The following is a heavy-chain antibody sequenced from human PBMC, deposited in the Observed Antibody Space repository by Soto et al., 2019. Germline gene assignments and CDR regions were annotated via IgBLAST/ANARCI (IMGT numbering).Heavy chain of an antibody. Sequence: GASVKVSCKASGYTFTSYGISWVRQAPGQGLEWMGWISAYNGNTNYAQKLQGRVTMTTDTSTSTAYMELRSLRSDDTAVYYCARVYYDFWSGYVLWWFDPWGQGTLVTVSS. D-gene: IGHD3-3*01. CDR1: GYTFTSYG. J-gene: IGHJ5*02. CDR3: ARVYYDFWSGYVLWWFDP. CDR2: ISAYNGNT. V-gene: IGHV1-18*01.